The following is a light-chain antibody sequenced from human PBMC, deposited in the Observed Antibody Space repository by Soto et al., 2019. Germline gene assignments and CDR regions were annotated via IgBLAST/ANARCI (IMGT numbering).Light chain of an antibody. CDR2: RNN. V-gene: IGLV1-47*01. Sequence: QSVLTRPPSASGTPGQRVTISCSGSSSNIGSNYVYWYQQLPGTAPKLLIYRNNQRPSGVPDRFSGSKSGTSASLAISGLRSEDEADYYCAAWDDSLSGRVFGGGTKVTVL. CDR1: SSNIGSNY. J-gene: IGLJ3*02. CDR3: AAWDDSLSGRV.